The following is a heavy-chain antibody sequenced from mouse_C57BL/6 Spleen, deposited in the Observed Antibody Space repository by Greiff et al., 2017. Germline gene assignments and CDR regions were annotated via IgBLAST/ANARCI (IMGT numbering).Heavy chain of an antibody. D-gene: IGHD1-1*01. CDR1: GYSFTGYF. J-gene: IGHJ1*03. CDR2: INPYNGDT. V-gene: IGHV1-20*01. CDR3: ARSDDYYGSSDWYFDV. Sequence: VQLQQSGPELVKPGDSVKISCKASGYSFTGYFMNWVMQSHGKSLEWIGRINPYNGDTFYNQKFKGKATLTVDKSSSTSHMELRSLTSEDSAVYYCARSDDYYGSSDWYFDVWGTGTTVTVSS.